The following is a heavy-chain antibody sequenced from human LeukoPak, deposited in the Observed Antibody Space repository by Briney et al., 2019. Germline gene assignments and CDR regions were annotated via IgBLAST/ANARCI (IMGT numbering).Heavy chain of an antibody. Sequence: ASVKVSCKASGYTFTSYDINWVRQATGQGLEWMGWMNPNSGNTGYAQKFQGRVTITRNTSISTAYMELRSLRSDDTAVYYCARRRGSSSGYAFDIWGQGTMVTVSS. V-gene: IGHV1-8*03. J-gene: IGHJ3*02. CDR3: ARRRGSSSGYAFDI. CDR2: MNPNSGNT. CDR1: GYTFTSYD. D-gene: IGHD6-25*01.